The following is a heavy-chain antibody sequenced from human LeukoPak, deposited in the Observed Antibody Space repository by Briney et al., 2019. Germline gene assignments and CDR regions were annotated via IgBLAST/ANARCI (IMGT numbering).Heavy chain of an antibody. CDR1: GFTFSDYY. CDR3: AKARGVVPAANGWFDP. CDR2: ISSSSSTI. V-gene: IGHV3-11*04. J-gene: IGHJ5*02. D-gene: IGHD2-2*01. Sequence: PGGSLRLSCAASGFTFSDYYMSWIRQAPGKGLEWVSYISSSSSTIYYADSVKGRFTVSRDNAKNSLYLQMNSLRAEDTAVYYCAKARGVVPAANGWFDPWGQGTLVTVSS.